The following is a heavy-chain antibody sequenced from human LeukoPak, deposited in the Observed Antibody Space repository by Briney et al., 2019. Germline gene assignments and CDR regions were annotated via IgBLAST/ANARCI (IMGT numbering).Heavy chain of an antibody. CDR3: AGQEYCSSTSCYTPGWFDP. Sequence: SETLSLTCTVSGGSISSSSYYWGWIRQPPGKGLEWIGSIYYSGSTYYNPSLKSRVTISVDTSKNQFSLKLSSVTAADTAVYYCAGQEYCSSTSCYTPGWFDPWGQGTLVTVSS. CDR1: GGSISSSSYY. D-gene: IGHD2-2*02. V-gene: IGHV4-39*01. CDR2: IYYSGST. J-gene: IGHJ5*02.